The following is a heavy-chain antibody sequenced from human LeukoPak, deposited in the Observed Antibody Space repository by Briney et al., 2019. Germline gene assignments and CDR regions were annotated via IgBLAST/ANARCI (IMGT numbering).Heavy chain of an antibody. V-gene: IGHV3-7*01. CDR1: GFTFRSYW. J-gene: IGHJ3*01. D-gene: IGHD3-22*01. CDR2: IKRDGREK. CDR3: ARDVTYYDSSYYYDAFDL. Sequence: GGSLRLSCAASGFTFRSYWMTWVRQAPGKGLEWVANIKRDGREKHYVDSVWGRFTISRDNAKSSLYLQLNSLRAEDTAVYYCARDVTYYDSSYYYDAFDLWGQGTMVTVSS.